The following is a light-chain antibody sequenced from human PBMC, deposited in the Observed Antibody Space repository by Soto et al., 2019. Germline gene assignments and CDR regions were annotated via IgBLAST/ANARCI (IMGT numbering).Light chain of an antibody. Sequence: ALPVTQSPSSLSASVGDRVTITCRASPAIRGALAWYQQKPGKPPKLLIYDVSSLESGVPSRFSGSGSGTEFTLTISSLLPEDFGTYYCQQFLSYPSTFGHGTRLEIK. CDR2: DVS. V-gene: IGKV1-13*02. CDR3: QQFLSYPST. CDR1: PAIRGA. J-gene: IGKJ5*01.